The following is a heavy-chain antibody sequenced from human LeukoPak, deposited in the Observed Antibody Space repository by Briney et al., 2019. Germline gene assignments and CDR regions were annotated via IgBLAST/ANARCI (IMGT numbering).Heavy chain of an antibody. CDR2: IYYSGST. D-gene: IGHD3-10*01. CDR3: ARIWFGEKLGAFDI. CDR1: GGSISSSSYY. V-gene: IGHV4-39*01. J-gene: IGHJ3*02. Sequence: PSETQSLTCTVSGGSISSSSYYWGWIRQPPGKGLEWIGSIYYSGSTYYNPSLKSRVTISVDTSKNQFSLKLSSVTAADTAVYYCARIWFGEKLGAFDIWGQGTMVTVSS.